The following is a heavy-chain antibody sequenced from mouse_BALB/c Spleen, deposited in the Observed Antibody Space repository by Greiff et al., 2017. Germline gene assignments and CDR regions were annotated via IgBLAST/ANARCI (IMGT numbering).Heavy chain of an antibody. Sequence: EVKVVESGGGLVQPGGSLRLSCATSGFTFSDFYMEWVRQPPGKRLEWIAASRNKANDYTTEYSASVKGRFIVSRDTSQSILYLQMNALRAEDTAIYYCARDPYGRAMDYWGQGTSVTVSS. CDR1: GFTFSDFY. CDR3: ARDPYGRAMDY. J-gene: IGHJ4*01. V-gene: IGHV7-1*02. CDR2: SRNKANDYTT. D-gene: IGHD1-1*02.